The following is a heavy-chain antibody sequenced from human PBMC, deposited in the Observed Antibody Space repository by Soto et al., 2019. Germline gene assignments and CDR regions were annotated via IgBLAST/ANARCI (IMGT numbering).Heavy chain of an antibody. CDR1: GFTVSSNY. Sequence: GGSLRLSCAASGFTVSSNYMSWVRQAPGKGLEWVSVIYSGGSTYYADSVMGRFTISRDNSKNTLYLQMNSLRAEDTAVYYCERESAVAGTDYWGQGTLVTVSS. V-gene: IGHV3-53*01. CDR3: ERESAVAGTDY. CDR2: IYSGGST. J-gene: IGHJ4*02. D-gene: IGHD6-19*01.